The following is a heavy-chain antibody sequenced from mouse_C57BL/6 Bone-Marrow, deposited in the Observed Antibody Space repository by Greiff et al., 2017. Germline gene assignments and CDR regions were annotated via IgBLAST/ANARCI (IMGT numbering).Heavy chain of an antibody. V-gene: IGHV5-17*01. CDR2: ISRGSSTI. CDR3: ARGHYYYGSSYPLAY. J-gene: IGHJ3*01. Sequence: EVKLVESGGGLVKPGGSLKLSCAASGFTFSDYGMHWVRQAPAHGLEWVAYISRGSSTIYSADTVKGRFTISSDNATSTLFLQMTSLRSEDTAMYYCARGHYYYGSSYPLAYWGQGTLVTVSS. D-gene: IGHD1-1*01. CDR1: GFTFSDYG.